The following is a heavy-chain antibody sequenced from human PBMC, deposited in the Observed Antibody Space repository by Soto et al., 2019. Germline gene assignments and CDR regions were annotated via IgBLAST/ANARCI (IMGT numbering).Heavy chain of an antibody. D-gene: IGHD6-6*01. CDR3: ARDQGLSIAARPGYYYYGMDV. Sequence: ASVKVSCKASGYTFTGYYMHWVRQASGQGLEWMGWINPNSGGTNYAQKFQGRVTMTRDTSISTAYMELSRLRSDDTAVYYCARDQGLSIAARPGYYYYGMDVWGQGTTVTVAS. CDR1: GYTFTGYY. J-gene: IGHJ6*02. V-gene: IGHV1-2*02. CDR2: INPNSGGT.